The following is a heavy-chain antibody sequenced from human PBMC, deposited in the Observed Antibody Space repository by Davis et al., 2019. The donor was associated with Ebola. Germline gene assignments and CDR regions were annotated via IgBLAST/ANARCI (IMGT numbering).Heavy chain of an antibody. D-gene: IGHD4/OR15-4a*01. CDR1: GISVSSSNW. CDR3: TRGYGAL. V-gene: IGHV4-4*02. CDR2: VFHSGHT. Sequence: PGGSLSLSCAVPGISVSSSNWWTWMRQPPGKSLEWIGQVFHSGHTNYNPSLGSRVSLSLDKSNNQFSLQLTSVTAADTAVYYCTRGYGALWGQGKLVTVSS. J-gene: IGHJ3*01.